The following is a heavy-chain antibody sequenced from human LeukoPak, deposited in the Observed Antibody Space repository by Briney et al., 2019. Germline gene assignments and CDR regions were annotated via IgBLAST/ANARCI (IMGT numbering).Heavy chain of an antibody. D-gene: IGHD2-2*02. CDR3: AMKAVPRPRLYDAFDF. Sequence: PGGSLRLSCAASGFTFSSYGIYWVRQAPGKGLQWVAFIRYDGSNKYYADSVKGRFTISRDNSKNTLYLQMNSLRADDTAVYYCAMKAVPRPRLYDAFDFWGQGTVVTVSS. CDR2: IRYDGSNK. CDR1: GFTFSSYG. V-gene: IGHV3-30*02. J-gene: IGHJ3*01.